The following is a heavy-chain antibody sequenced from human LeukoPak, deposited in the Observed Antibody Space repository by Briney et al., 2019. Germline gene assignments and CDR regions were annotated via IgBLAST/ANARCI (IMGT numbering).Heavy chain of an antibody. CDR1: GFTFSTYV. V-gene: IGHV3-64D*06. Sequence: GGSLRLSCSVSGFTFSTYVMHWVRQAPGKGLEYVSAISSNGDNTYYADSVKGRFTISRDNSKNTLYLQMSSLRAEDTALYYCAKDDGGSFDYWGQGTLVTVSS. CDR2: ISSNGDNT. CDR3: AKDDGGSFDY. J-gene: IGHJ4*02.